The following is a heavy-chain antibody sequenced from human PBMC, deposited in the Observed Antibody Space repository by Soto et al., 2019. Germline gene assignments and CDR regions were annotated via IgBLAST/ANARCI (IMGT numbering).Heavy chain of an antibody. CDR2: ISAYNGNT. CDR3: AKTFWSGYYTHWYFDL. V-gene: IGHV1-18*01. Sequence: ASVKVSCKASGYTFTSYWISWVRQAPGQGLEWMGWISAYNGNTNYAQKLQGRVTMTTDTSTSTAYMELRSLRSDDTAVYYCAKTFWSGYYTHWYFDLWGRGTLVTVSS. D-gene: IGHD3-3*01. J-gene: IGHJ2*01. CDR1: GYTFTSYW.